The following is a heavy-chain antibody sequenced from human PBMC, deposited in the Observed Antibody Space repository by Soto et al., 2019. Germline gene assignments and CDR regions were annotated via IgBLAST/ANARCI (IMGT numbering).Heavy chain of an antibody. J-gene: IGHJ4*02. CDR1: GFTFSSYS. V-gene: IGHV3-21*01. CDR2: ISSSSSYI. D-gene: IGHD6-6*01. Sequence: VGSLRLSCAASGFTFSSYSMNWVRQAPGKGLEWVSSISSSSSYIYYADSVKGRFTISRDNAKNSLYLQMNSLRAEDTAVYYCARDGIAARHFDYWGQGTPVTVSS. CDR3: ARDGIAARHFDY.